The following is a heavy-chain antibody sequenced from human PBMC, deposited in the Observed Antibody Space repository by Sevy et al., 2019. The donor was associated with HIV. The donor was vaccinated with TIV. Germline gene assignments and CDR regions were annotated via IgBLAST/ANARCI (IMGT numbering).Heavy chain of an antibody. CDR2: IKSKAKGATI. D-gene: IGHD2-2*01. CDR3: TTDGGYSTSSNCKAFDI. CDR1: GFTFTHAW. J-gene: IGHJ3*02. V-gene: IGHV3-15*01. Sequence: GGSLRLSCRASGFTFTHAWMSWIRQAPGKGLEWVGRIKSKAKGATIDYAIPVEGRFTISRDDSKNTLFLEMNSLSSEDSAIYYCTTDGGYSTSSNCKAFDIWGQGTTVTVSS.